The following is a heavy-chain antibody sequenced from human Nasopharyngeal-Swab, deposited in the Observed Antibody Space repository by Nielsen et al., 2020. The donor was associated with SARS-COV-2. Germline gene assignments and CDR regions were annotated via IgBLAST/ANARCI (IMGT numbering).Heavy chain of an antibody. CDR2: IKNKVYSHTT. CDR3: ALIRGAAGS. Sequence: GESLKISCAASGFTFSSHSMNWVRQDPGRGLEWVGRIKNKVYSHTTDYAASVTGRYTISRDDAKNSAFLQMNSLKIEDTAVYYCALIRGAAGSWGQGTLVTVHS. CDR1: GFTFSSHS. J-gene: IGHJ5*02. V-gene: IGHV3-72*01. D-gene: IGHD6-13*01.